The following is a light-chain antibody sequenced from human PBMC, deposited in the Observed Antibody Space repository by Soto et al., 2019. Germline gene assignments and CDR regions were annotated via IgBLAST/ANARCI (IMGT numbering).Light chain of an antibody. CDR2: DAS. CDR3: QQYNSGT. Sequence: DIQMTQSPSTLSASVGDRVTITCRASQSISSWLAWYQQKPGKAPKLLIYDASSLESGVPSRFSGSGSGTEFTLTISSLQPDDFATYYCQQYNSGTFGQGTKVESK. CDR1: QSISSW. J-gene: IGKJ1*01. V-gene: IGKV1-5*01.